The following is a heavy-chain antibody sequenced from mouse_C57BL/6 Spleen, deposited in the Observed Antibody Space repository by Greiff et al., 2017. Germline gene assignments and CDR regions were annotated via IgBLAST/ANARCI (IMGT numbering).Heavy chain of an antibody. V-gene: IGHV5-12*01. Sequence: EVNVVESGGGLVQPGGSLKLSCAASGFTFSDYYMYWVRQTPEKRLEWVAYISNGGGSTYYPDTVKGRFTISRDNAKNTLYLQMSRLKSEDTAMYYCARRYYYGSSYDAMDYWGQGTSVTVSS. CDR1: GFTFSDYY. J-gene: IGHJ4*01. D-gene: IGHD1-1*01. CDR2: ISNGGGST. CDR3: ARRYYYGSSYDAMDY.